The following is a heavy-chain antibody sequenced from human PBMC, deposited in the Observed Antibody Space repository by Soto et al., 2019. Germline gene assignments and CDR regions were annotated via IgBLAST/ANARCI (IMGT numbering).Heavy chain of an antibody. CDR1: GFSLSNARMG. CDR2: IFSNDEK. J-gene: IGHJ6*02. V-gene: IGHV2-26*01. Sequence: QVTLKESGPVLVKPTETLTLTCTVSGFSLSNARMGVSWIRQPPGKALEWLAHIFSNDEKSYSTSLKSRLTISKDTSKSQVVLTMANMDPVDTATYYCARTAVPYGMDVWGQGTTVTVSS. D-gene: IGHD2-2*01. CDR3: ARTAVPYGMDV.